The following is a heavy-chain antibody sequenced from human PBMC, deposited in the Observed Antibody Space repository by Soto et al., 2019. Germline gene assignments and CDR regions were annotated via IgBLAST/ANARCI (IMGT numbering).Heavy chain of an antibody. Sequence: TLSLTCTVSGGSISSYYWSWIRQPPGKGLEWIGHTYYSGSTNYNPSLKSRVTISADTSKNQFSLKLSSVTAADTAVYCCARGRKGIAVAGFPYYFDYWGQGTLVTVSS. CDR1: GGSISSYY. V-gene: IGHV4-59*01. CDR3: ARGRKGIAVAGFPYYFDY. J-gene: IGHJ4*02. D-gene: IGHD6-19*01. CDR2: TYYSGST.